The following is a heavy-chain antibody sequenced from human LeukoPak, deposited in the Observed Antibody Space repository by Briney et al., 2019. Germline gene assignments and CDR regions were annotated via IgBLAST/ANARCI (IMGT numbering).Heavy chain of an antibody. CDR3: AKDWYGSGSYDY. V-gene: IGHV3-30*18. J-gene: IGHJ4*02. CDR1: GFTFSSYG. D-gene: IGHD3-10*01. CDR2: ISYDGSNK. Sequence: RSLRLSCAASGFTFSSYGMHWVRQAPGKGLEWVAVISYDGSNKYYADSVKGRFTISRDNSKNTLYLQMNSLRAEDTAVYYCAKDWYGSGSYDYWGQGTLVTVSS.